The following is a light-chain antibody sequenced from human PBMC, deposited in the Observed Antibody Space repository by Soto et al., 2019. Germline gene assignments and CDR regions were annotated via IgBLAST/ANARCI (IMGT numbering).Light chain of an antibody. V-gene: IGKV1-5*01. Sequence: DIQMTQSPSTLSASVGDRVTITCRASQSISRWLAWYHQKPGKAPKVLIYDASSLESGVPSRFSGSGSGTEFTLTISSLQPDDFAIYYCQQYHSYSHTFGQGTKLEIK. CDR2: DAS. J-gene: IGKJ2*01. CDR1: QSISRW. CDR3: QQYHSYSHT.